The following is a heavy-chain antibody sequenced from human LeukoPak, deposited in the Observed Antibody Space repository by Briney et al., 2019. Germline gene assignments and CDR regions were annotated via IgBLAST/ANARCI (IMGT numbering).Heavy chain of an antibody. J-gene: IGHJ4*02. D-gene: IGHD3-16*01. CDR1: GGSFSGYY. CDR2: INHSGST. V-gene: IGHV4-34*01. Sequence: SETLSLTCAVYGGSFSGYYWSWIRQPPGKGLEWIGEINHSGSTNYNPSLKSRVTISVDTSKNQFSLKLSSVTAADTAVYYCARGFWGSAYFDYWSQGTLVTVSS. CDR3: ARGFWGSAYFDY.